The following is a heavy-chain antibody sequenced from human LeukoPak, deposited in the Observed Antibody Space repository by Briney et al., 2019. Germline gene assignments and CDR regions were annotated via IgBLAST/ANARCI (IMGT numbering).Heavy chain of an antibody. J-gene: IGHJ4*02. Sequence: AGGSLRLSCAASGFTFSSYEMNWVRQAPGKGLEWVAYISSSGSNIYYADSVKGRLTISRDNAKNSLYLQMNSLRAEDTAVYYCARDREGSHYATWIQLCDYWGQGALVTVSS. CDR1: GFTFSSYE. V-gene: IGHV3-48*03. CDR3: ARDREGSHYATWIQLCDY. D-gene: IGHD5-18*01. CDR2: ISSSGSNI.